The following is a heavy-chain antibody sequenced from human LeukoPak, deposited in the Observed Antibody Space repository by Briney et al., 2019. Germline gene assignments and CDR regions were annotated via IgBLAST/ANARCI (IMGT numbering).Heavy chain of an antibody. CDR2: IYHSGST. CDR1: GGSISSSNW. J-gene: IGHJ4*02. D-gene: IGHD2-2*01. Sequence: SSETLSLTCAVSGGSISSSNWWTWVRQAPGKGLEWIGEIYHSGSTNYNPSLESRVTISVDTSKNQFSLKLSSVTAADTAVYYCARVVPAAFFDYWGQGTLVTVSS. CDR3: ARVVPAAFFDY. V-gene: IGHV4-4*02.